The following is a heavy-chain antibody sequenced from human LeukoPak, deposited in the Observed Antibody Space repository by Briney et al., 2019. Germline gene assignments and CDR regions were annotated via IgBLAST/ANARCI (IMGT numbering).Heavy chain of an antibody. D-gene: IGHD6-6*01. J-gene: IGHJ6*03. V-gene: IGHV3-21*01. CDR2: ISSSSSYI. CDR3: ASRIAARPSYYYYTDV. CDR1: GFTFSSYS. Sequence: GGSLRLSCAASGFTFSSYSMNWVRQAPGKGLEWVSSISSSSSYIYYADSVKGRFTISRDNAKNSLYLQMNSLRAEDTAVYYCASRIAARPSYYYYTDVWGKGTTVTVSS.